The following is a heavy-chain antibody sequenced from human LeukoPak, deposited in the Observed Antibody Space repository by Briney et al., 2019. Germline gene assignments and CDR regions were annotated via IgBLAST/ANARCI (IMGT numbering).Heavy chain of an antibody. CDR2: ISYDGSNK. V-gene: IGHV3-30*14. CDR3: ARGLSGGEFDY. J-gene: IGHJ4*02. Sequence: GRSLRLSCAASGFTFSSYAMHWVRQAPGKGLEWVAVISYDGSNKYYADSVKGRFTISRHNSKNTLYLQMNSLRAEDTAVYYCARGLSGGEFDYWGQGTLVTVSS. CDR1: GFTFSSYA.